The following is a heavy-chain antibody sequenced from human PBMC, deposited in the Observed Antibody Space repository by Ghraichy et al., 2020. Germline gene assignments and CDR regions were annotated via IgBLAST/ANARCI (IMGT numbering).Heavy chain of an antibody. CDR3: HGDYKELDY. CDR2: ISYDGSNK. D-gene: IGHD4-17*01. Sequence: GGSLRLSCAASGFTFSRYGIHWVRQAPGKGLEWVAVISYDGSNKYYADSVKGRFTISRDNSKNTLYLQMNSLRAEDTAVYYCHGDYKELDYWGQGTLVTVSS. J-gene: IGHJ4*02. V-gene: IGHV3-30*03. CDR1: GFTFSRYG.